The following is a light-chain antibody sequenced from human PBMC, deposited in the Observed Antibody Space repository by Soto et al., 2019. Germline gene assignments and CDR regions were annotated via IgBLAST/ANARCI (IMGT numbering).Light chain of an antibody. V-gene: IGKV1-5*03. CDR3: QHYKDYSWT. CDR1: QSICLW. J-gene: IGKJ1*01. CDR2: KTS. Sequence: DIHLTQSPSTLSASVGDRVTITCRASQSICLWVAWYQQKPGKAPNLLLYKTSSLEYGVPSRFSGSGSGTEFTLTISSLQPDDFATYYCQHYKDYSWTFGQGTKVEVK.